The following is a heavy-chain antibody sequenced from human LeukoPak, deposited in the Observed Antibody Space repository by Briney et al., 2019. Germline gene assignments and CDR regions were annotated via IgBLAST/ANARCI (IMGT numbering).Heavy chain of an antibody. J-gene: IGHJ4*02. V-gene: IGHV3-13*04. D-gene: IGHD6-19*01. CDR3: SRVGSSGWPNYFDS. Sequence: GRSLRLSCAASGFTFSSYDMHWVRQATGKGLEWVSVIGTSGDTYYAGSVKGRFTISRENAKNSLYLQMNSLTAGDTAVYFCSRVGSSGWPNYFDSWGQGTLVTVSS. CDR2: IGTSGDT. CDR1: GFTFSSYD.